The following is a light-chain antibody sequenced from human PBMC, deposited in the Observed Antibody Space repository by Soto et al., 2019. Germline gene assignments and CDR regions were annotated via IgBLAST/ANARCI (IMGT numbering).Light chain of an antibody. CDR2: EVS. V-gene: IGLV2-14*01. CDR1: SSDVGGYNY. Sequence: QSVLTQPASVSGSPGQSITISCTGTSSDVGGYNYVSWYQQHPGKAPKLMIYEVSNRPSGVSNRFSGSKSGHTASLTISGLQSEDEADYFCNSYTSSTTLDVFGTGTKVTVL. CDR3: NSYTSSTTLDV. J-gene: IGLJ1*01.